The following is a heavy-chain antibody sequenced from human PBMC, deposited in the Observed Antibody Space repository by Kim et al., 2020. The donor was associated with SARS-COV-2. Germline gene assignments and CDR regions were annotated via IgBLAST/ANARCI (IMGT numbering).Heavy chain of an antibody. V-gene: IGHV3-33*01. Sequence: YADSVKGRFTISRDNSKNTLFLQMNSLRAEDTAVYYCARDYGRSPFDYWGQGTLVTVSS. J-gene: IGHJ4*02. D-gene: IGHD3-16*01. CDR3: ARDYGRSPFDY.